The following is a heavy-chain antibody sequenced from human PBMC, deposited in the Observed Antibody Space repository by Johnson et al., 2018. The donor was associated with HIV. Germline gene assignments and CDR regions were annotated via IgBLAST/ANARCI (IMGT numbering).Heavy chain of an antibody. V-gene: IGHV3-30-3*01. J-gene: IGHJ3*02. CDR3: ARDGGFTYFAFDS. CDR2: TSYGGRNK. CDR1: GFTFSDHY. Sequence: VQLVESGGGLVQPGGSLRLSCVASGFTFSDHYMDWVRQAPGKGLELVAFTSYGGRNKYYADSVKGLFTISRDNSKSTLFVQMNDLRGEDTAVDFCARDGGFTYFAFDSWGQGTTVTVSS. D-gene: IGHD2-21*01.